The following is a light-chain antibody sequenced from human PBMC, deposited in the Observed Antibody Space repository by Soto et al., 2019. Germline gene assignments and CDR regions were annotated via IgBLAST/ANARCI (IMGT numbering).Light chain of an antibody. CDR3: SSYTGGNPSYV. V-gene: IGLV2-8*01. CDR2: EVT. J-gene: IGLJ1*01. Sequence: QCLLTQPPSASGSRGQSFTISCTGTISDVGGYDYVSWYQQHPGKAPKLMIYEVTIRPSGVSDRFSGSKSGNTASLTVSGLQAEDEADYYCSSYTGGNPSYVFGTGTKVTVL. CDR1: ISDVGGYDY.